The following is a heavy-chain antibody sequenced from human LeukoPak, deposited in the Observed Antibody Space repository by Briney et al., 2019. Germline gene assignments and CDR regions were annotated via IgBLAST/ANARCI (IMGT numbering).Heavy chain of an antibody. CDR1: GYTFNSYE. D-gene: IGHD2-15*01. Sequence: ASVKVSCKASGYTFNSYEINWVRQASGQRLEWMGWMNPDTGETGYAQKFQGRVTMTRDTSISTAYMELSGLSSEDTAVYYCARPPGYCRTPRTRIGSCYYWYFDLWGRGTLVTVSS. CDR2: MNPDTGET. J-gene: IGHJ2*01. V-gene: IGHV1-8*01. CDR3: ARPPGYCRTPRTRIGSCYYWYFDL.